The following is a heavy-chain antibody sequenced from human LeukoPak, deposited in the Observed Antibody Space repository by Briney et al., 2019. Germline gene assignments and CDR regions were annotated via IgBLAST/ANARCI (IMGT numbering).Heavy chain of an antibody. CDR1: GFTFSSYS. Sequence: PGGSLRLSCAASGFTFSSYSMNWVRQAPGKGLEWVSYISSSSSTIYYADSVKGRFTISRDNAKNSLYLQMNSLRAEDTAVYYCARGVDYYYMDVWGKGTTVTVSS. J-gene: IGHJ6*03. CDR3: ARGVDYYYMDV. CDR2: ISSSSSTI. V-gene: IGHV3-48*01.